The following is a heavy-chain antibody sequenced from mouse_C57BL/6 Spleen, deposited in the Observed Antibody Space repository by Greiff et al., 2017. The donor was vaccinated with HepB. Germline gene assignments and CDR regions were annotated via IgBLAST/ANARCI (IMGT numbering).Heavy chain of an antibody. V-gene: IGHV1-55*01. CDR3: ASRDGSSCDY. D-gene: IGHD1-1*01. J-gene: IGHJ2*01. CDR2: IYPGSGST. Sequence: VQLQESGAELVKPGASVKMSCKASGYTFTSYWITWVKQRPGQGLEWIGDIYPGSGSTNYNEKFKSKATLTVDTSSSTAYMQLSSLTSEDSAVYYCASRDGSSCDYWGQGTTLTVSS. CDR1: GYTFTSYW.